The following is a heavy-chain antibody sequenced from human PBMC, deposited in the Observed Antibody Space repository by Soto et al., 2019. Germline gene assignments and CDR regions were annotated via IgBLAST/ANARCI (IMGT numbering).Heavy chain of an antibody. CDR2: ISYDGSNK. J-gene: IGHJ6*02. CDR3: ARDPYCGDYYYGMDV. CDR1: GFTFSSYA. Sequence: QVQLVESGGGVVQPGRSLRLSCAASGFTFSSYAMHWVRQAPGKGLEWVAVISYDGSNKYYADSVKGRFTISRDNSKNSLYLQMNSLRAEDTAVYYCARDPYCGDYYYGMDVWGQGTTVTVSS. D-gene: IGHD4-17*01. V-gene: IGHV3-30-3*01.